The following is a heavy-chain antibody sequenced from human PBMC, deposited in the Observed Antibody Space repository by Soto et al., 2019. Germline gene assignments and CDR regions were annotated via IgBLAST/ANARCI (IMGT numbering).Heavy chain of an antibody. J-gene: IGHJ5*02. CDR2: IYYSGST. CDR1: GGSISSYY. Sequence: SETLSLTCTVSGGSISSYYWSWIWQPPGKGLEWIGYIYYSGSTNYNPSLKSRVTISVDTSKNQFSLKLSSVTAADTAVYYCARGTMVRGVNVWFDPWGQGTLVTVSS. V-gene: IGHV4-59*01. CDR3: ARGTMVRGVNVWFDP. D-gene: IGHD3-10*01.